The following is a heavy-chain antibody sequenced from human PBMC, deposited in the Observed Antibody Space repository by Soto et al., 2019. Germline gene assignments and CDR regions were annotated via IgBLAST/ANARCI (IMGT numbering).Heavy chain of an antibody. Sequence: SGPTLVNPTQTLTLTCTFSGFSLSTSGVGVGWIRQPPGKALEWLALIYWDDDKRYSPSLKSRLTITKDTSKNQVVLTMTNMDPVDTATYYCAHRRSRRADWFWSGSLYNWFDSWGKGTLVTVSS. D-gene: IGHD3-3*01. CDR2: IYWDDDK. CDR1: GFSLSTSGVG. V-gene: IGHV2-5*02. CDR3: AHRRSRRADWFWSGSLYNWFDS. J-gene: IGHJ5*01.